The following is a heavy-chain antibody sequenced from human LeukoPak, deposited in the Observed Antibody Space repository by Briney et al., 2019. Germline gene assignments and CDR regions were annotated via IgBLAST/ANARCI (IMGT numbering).Heavy chain of an antibody. CDR3: AREASGGNSFDS. D-gene: IGHD2-8*02. Sequence: GGSLRLSCAASGFTLSDYYVSWIRQAPGKGLEWVAFISNSGFTTYYSDSVKGRFTVSRDNAKDSVSLQMNSLRAEDTARYYCAREASGGNSFDSWGQGALVTVS. CDR1: GFTLSDYY. J-gene: IGHJ4*02. V-gene: IGHV3-11*01. CDR2: ISNSGFTT.